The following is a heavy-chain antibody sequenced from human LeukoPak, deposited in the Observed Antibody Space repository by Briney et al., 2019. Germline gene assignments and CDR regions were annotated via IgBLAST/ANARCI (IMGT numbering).Heavy chain of an antibody. CDR1: GYTFTSYG. Sequence: ASVKVSCKASGYTFTSYGISWVRQAPGQGLEWMGWIIAYNGNTNYAQKFQGRVTMTTDTSTSTAFMDLRSPRSGDTAVYYCATVEGSSTIYYFDYWGQGTLVTVSS. D-gene: IGHD2-2*01. V-gene: IGHV1-18*01. CDR2: IIAYNGNT. CDR3: ATVEGSSTIYYFDY. J-gene: IGHJ4*02.